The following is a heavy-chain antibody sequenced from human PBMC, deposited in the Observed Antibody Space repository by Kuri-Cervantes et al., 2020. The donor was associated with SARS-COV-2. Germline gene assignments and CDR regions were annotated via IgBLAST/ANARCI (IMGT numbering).Heavy chain of an antibody. CDR2: ISWNGGNI. D-gene: IGHD2-15*01. J-gene: IGHJ6*02. Sequence: GGSLRLSCAASGFTLDDYAMHWVRQIPGKGLEWVSSISWNGGNIAYADSVKGRLTIARDNAKSSLYLQMNSLRTEDTALYYCAKEEEGYCSGGSCYHYYYYGLDVWGQGTTVTVSS. V-gene: IGHV3-9*01. CDR1: GFTLDDYA. CDR3: AKEEEGYCSGGSCYHYYYYGLDV.